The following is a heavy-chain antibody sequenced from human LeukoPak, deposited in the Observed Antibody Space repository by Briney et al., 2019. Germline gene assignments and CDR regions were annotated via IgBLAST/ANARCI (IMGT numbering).Heavy chain of an antibody. CDR1: GFTFSSYG. J-gene: IGHJ4*02. D-gene: IGHD2-8*02. V-gene: IGHV3-48*02. CDR2: ISSSSSTI. CDR3: ARYCTGTNSFAPYDY. Sequence: GGSLRLSCAASGFTFSSYGMNWVRQAPGKGLEWVSYISSSSSTIYYADSVKGRFTISRDNAKNSLYLQMNSLRDEDTAVYYCARYCTGTNSFAPYDYWGQGTLVAVSS.